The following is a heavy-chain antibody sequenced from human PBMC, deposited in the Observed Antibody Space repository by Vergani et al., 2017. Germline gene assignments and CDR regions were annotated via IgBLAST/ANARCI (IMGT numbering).Heavy chain of an antibody. CDR3: ATPITVTTSGMEV. D-gene: IGHD4-17*01. J-gene: IGHJ6*02. CDR2: VDPEDGET. Sequence: EVQLLQSGAEVKKPGATMKISCKVSGYTFTDHYMHWVKQAPGKGLEWMGLVDPEDGETIYAEKFKGRVTIAADTSTDTAHLELSSLRSEDTAVYYCATPITVTTSGMEVWGQGTTVSVSS. CDR1: GYTFTDHY. V-gene: IGHV1-69-2*01.